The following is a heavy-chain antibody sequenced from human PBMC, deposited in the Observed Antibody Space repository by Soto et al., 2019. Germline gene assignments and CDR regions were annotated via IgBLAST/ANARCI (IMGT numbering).Heavy chain of an antibody. CDR3: ASDSSGWYGVFDY. CDR2: INPSGGST. V-gene: IGHV1-46*01. J-gene: IGHJ4*02. Sequence: QVQLVQSGAEVKKPGASVKVSCKASGYTFTSYYLHWVRQAPGQGLEWMGIINPSGGSTSYAQKFQGRVTMTRDTSTSTVYMELSSLRSEDTAVYYCASDSSGWYGVFDYWGQGTLVTVSS. D-gene: IGHD6-19*01. CDR1: GYTFTSYY.